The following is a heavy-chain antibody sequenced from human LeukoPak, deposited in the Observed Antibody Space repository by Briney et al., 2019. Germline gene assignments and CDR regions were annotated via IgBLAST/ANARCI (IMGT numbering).Heavy chain of an antibody. CDR3: AKATGGVIYDKDVFDM. CDR1: GISFSNYS. V-gene: IGHV3-30*02. CDR2: IGYDGSYT. Sequence: PGGSLRLSCAASGISFSNYSMNWVRQAPGKGLEWMTFIGYDGSYTYYVDSVKGRFTISRDNSKNTLYLQMSSLRPEDTAVYYCAKATGGVIYDKDVFDMWGQGTMVTVSS. J-gene: IGHJ3*02. D-gene: IGHD3-16*01.